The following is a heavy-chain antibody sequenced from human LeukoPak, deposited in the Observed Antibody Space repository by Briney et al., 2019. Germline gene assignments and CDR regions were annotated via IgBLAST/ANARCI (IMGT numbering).Heavy chain of an antibody. Sequence: ASVKVSCKASGYTFTSYYMHWVRQAPGQGLEWMGIINPSGGSTSYAQKFQGRVTMTTDTSARTAYMESGSLRSDDTAVYYCARGGSGTPGDFDYWGQGTLITVSS. CDR2: INPSGGST. CDR1: GYTFTSYY. V-gene: IGHV1-46*01. J-gene: IGHJ4*02. CDR3: ARGGSGTPGDFDY. D-gene: IGHD2-2*01.